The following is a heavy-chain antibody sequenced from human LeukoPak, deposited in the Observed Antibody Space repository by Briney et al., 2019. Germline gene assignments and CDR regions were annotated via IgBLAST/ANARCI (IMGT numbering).Heavy chain of an antibody. CDR2: ISAYNGNT. Sequence: ASVKVSCKASGYTFTSYGISWVRQAPGQGLEWMGWISAYNGNTIYAQKLQGRVTMTTDTSTSTAYMELRSLRSDDTAVYYCARGILGQWRKHFDYWGQGTLVTVSS. CDR1: GYTFTSYG. J-gene: IGHJ4*02. CDR3: ARGILGQWRKHFDY. D-gene: IGHD6-19*01. V-gene: IGHV1-18*01.